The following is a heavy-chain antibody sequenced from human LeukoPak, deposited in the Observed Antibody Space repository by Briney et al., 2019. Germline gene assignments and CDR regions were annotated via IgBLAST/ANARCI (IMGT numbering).Heavy chain of an antibody. D-gene: IGHD6-13*01. Sequence: SETLSLTCTVSGGSISSSSYYWGWIRQPPGKGLEWIGRIYTSESTNYNPSLKSRVTMSVDTSKNQFSLKLSSVTAADTAVYHCARGPRIAAAGGFDYWGQGTLVTVSS. CDR2: IYTSEST. J-gene: IGHJ4*02. V-gene: IGHV4-39*07. CDR3: ARGPRIAAAGGFDY. CDR1: GGSISSSSYY.